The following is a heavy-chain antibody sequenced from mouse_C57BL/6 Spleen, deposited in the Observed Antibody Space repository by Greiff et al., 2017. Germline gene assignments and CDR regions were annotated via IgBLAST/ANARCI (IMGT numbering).Heavy chain of an antibody. D-gene: IGHD4-1*01. CDR3: ANINCPAWFAY. CDR2: INPNNGGT. CDR1: GYTFTDYY. J-gene: IGHJ3*01. Sequence: EVQLQQSGPELVKPGASVKISCKASGYTFTDYYMNWVKQSHGKSLEWIGDINPNNGGTSYNQKFKGKATLTVDKSSSTAYMELRSLTSEDSAVYYCANINCPAWFAYWGQGTLVTVSA. V-gene: IGHV1-26*01.